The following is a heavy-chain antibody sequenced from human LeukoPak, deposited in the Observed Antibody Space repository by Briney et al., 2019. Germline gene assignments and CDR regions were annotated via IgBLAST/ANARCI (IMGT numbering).Heavy chain of an antibody. D-gene: IGHD3-22*01. J-gene: IGHJ4*02. CDR3: AREDSSGYYYFDN. V-gene: IGHV3-7*01. CDR1: GFTFSNYW. Sequence: GGSLRLSCVASGFTFSNYWMSWVRQAPGKGLERVANINQDGSEKYSVDSVKGRFTFSRDNAKNSLFLRMNSLRADDTAVYYWAREDSSGYYYFDNWGQGTLVTVSS. CDR2: INQDGSEK.